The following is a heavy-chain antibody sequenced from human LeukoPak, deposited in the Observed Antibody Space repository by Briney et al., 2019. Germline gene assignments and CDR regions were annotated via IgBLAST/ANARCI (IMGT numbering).Heavy chain of an antibody. CDR2: IYVSGTS. CDR1: GASISSYY. D-gene: IGHD5-18*01. CDR3: ARDDVDTPPFDY. J-gene: IGHJ4*02. Sequence: KTSETLSLTCTVSGASISSYYWSWIRQPAGKGLEWIGRIYVSGTSVYNPSLKSRVSMSVDTSKNQLSLRLRSVTAADTAVYYCARDDVDTPPFDYLGQGTLVIVSS. V-gene: IGHV4-4*07.